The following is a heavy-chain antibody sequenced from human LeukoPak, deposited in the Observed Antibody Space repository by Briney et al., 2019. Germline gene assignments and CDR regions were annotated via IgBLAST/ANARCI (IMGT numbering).Heavy chain of an antibody. CDR3: ARDMVRGVDHWFDP. D-gene: IGHD3-10*01. CDR2: MYYSGST. CDR1: AGSIGGISYY. Sequence: SETLSLTCTVSAGSIGGISYYWSWILQHPGKGLEWIWYMYYSGSTYYNPSPKSRVTISVATSKNQFTLKLTSLTAADTPVYYGARDMVRGVDHWFDPWGQGTLVTVSS. V-gene: IGHV4-31*03. J-gene: IGHJ5*02.